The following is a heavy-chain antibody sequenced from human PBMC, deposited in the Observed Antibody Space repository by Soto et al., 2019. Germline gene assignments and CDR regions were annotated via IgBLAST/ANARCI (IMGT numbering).Heavy chain of an antibody. CDR1: GYTFTSYD. Sequence: GASVKVSCKASGYTFTSYDINWVRQATGQGFEWMGWMNPNSGNTGYAQKFQGRVTMTRNTSISTAYMELSSLRSEDTAVYYCARGGGDGYKFYYYYYGMDVRGQGTTVTVSS. J-gene: IGHJ6*02. CDR3: ARGGGDGYKFYYYYYGMDV. D-gene: IGHD3-16*01. CDR2: MNPNSGNT. V-gene: IGHV1-8*01.